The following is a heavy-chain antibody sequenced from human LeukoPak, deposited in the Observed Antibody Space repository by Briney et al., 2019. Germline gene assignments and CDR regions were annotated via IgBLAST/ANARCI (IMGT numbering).Heavy chain of an antibody. D-gene: IGHD1-14*01. J-gene: IGHJ4*02. V-gene: IGHV3-23*01. CDR1: GFTFSGYA. Sequence: GGSLRLSCAAPGFTFSGYAMSWVRQAPGKGLEWVSTVIGSGGNTYYADSVRGRFTISRDNSKNTLYLQINSLGADDTAVYYCARGGLYKLDYWGQGTLVTVSS. CDR3: ARGGLYKLDY. CDR2: VIGSGGNT.